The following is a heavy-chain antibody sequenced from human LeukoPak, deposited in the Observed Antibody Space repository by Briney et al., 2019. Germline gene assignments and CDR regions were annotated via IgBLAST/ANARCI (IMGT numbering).Heavy chain of an antibody. V-gene: IGHV3-74*01. CDR3: ATDSGDDAFDI. CDR2: ISSDASTI. Sequence: GGSLRLSCAASGFTFSSRWMHWVRQTPGKGLVWVSRISSDASTINYADSVKGRFTISRDNAKNSLYLQMNSLRAEDTAVYYCATDSGDDAFDIWGQGTMVTVSS. CDR1: GFTFSSRW. D-gene: IGHD1-26*01. J-gene: IGHJ3*02.